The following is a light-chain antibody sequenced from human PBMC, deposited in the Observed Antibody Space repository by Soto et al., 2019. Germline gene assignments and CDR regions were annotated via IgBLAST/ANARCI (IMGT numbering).Light chain of an antibody. CDR2: GAS. Sequence: EIVMTQSPATLSASPGERVALSCRASQSIKSNVAWYQQKPGQTPRLLVYGASTRATGIPARFSGSGSGTEFTLTISGLQSEDFAVYYCQQDDNWWTFGQGTKVEIK. V-gene: IGKV3-15*01. CDR1: QSIKSN. J-gene: IGKJ1*01. CDR3: QQDDNWWT.